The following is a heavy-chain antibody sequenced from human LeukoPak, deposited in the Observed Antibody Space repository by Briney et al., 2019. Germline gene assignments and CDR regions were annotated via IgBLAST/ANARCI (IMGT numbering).Heavy chain of an antibody. V-gene: IGHV1-24*01. D-gene: IGHD3-3*01. CDR1: GYTLTELS. J-gene: IGHJ5*02. Sequence: ASVKVSCKVSGYTLTELSMHWVRQAPGKGLEWMGGFDPEDGETIYAQKFQGRVTMTEDTSTDTAYMELSSLRSEDTAVYYCATMMFGVVTNRFDPWGQGTLVTVSS. CDR3: ATMMFGVVTNRFDP. CDR2: FDPEDGET.